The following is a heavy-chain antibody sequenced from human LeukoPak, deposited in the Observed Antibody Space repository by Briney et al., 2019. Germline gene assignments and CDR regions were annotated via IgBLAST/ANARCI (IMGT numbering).Heavy chain of an antibody. V-gene: IGHV3-66*01. J-gene: IGHJ4*02. Sequence: GGSLRLSCVVSGFSDRNNYVSWVRQAPGKGLEWDSVIYAGDTIHYADSVKGRFTISRDNSKNTVYLQMNSLRAEDTALYYCATIGTGDYREDSWGQGTLVTVSS. CDR2: IYAGDTI. D-gene: IGHD3/OR15-3a*01. CDR1: GFSDRNNY. CDR3: ATIGTGDYREDS.